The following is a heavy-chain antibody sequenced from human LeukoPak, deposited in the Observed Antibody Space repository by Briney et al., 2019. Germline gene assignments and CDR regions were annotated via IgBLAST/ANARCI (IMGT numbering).Heavy chain of an antibody. V-gene: IGHV4-59*01. CDR1: GGSISSYY. J-gene: IGHJ6*03. Sequence: PSETLSLTCTVSGGSISSYYWSWIRQPPGKGLEWIGYIYYSGSTNYNPSLKSRVTISVDTSKNQFSLKLSSVTAADTAVYYCAGAQYCSGGSCYSGYYYYYMDVWGKGTTVTVSS. CDR2: IYYSGST. CDR3: AGAQYCSGGSCYSGYYYYYMDV. D-gene: IGHD2-15*01.